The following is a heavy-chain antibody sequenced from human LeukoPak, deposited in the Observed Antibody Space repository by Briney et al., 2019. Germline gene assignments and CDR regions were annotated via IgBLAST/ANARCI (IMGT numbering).Heavy chain of an antibody. CDR2: IYYTGST. CDR1: GGSVSSSAYH. J-gene: IGHJ4*02. V-gene: IGHV4-39*01. Sequence: SETLSLTCTVSGGSVSSSAYHWGWIRQPPGKGLEWIGCIYYTGSTYYNPSLESRVTISIDTSKNQFSLKLRSVTAADTAVYYCARREASSWYSDWGQGTLVTVSS. CDR3: ARREASSWYSD. D-gene: IGHD6-13*01.